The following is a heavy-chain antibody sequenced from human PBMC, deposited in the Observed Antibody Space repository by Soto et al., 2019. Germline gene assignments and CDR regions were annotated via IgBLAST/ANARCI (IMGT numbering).Heavy chain of an antibody. CDR2: MYYSGST. V-gene: IGHV4-59*08. CDR1: GGSISSYY. CDR3: ARLGRITIFGGVPSSGWFDP. D-gene: IGHD3-3*01. J-gene: IGHJ5*02. Sequence: SETLSLTCTVSGGSISSYYWSWIRQPPGKGLEWIGYMYYSGSTNHNPSLKSRVTISVDTSKNQFSLKLSSVTAADTAVYYCARLGRITIFGGVPSSGWFDPWGQGTQVTVSS.